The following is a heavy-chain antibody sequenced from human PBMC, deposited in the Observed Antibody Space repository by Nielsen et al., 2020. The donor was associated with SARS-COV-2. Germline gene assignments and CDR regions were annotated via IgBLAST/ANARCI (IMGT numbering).Heavy chain of an antibody. J-gene: IGHJ4*02. CDR3: ARVGVGLPYQRQIVVVVAATRRGPFDY. CDR2: IYYSGST. CDR1: GGSISSSSYY. D-gene: IGHD2-15*01. Sequence: SETLSLTCTVSGGSISSSSYYWGWIRQPPGKGLEWIGSIYYSGSTYYNPSLKSRVTISVDTSKNQFSLKLSSVTAADTAVYYCARVGVGLPYQRQIVVVVAATRRGPFDYWGQGTLVTVSS. V-gene: IGHV4-39*01.